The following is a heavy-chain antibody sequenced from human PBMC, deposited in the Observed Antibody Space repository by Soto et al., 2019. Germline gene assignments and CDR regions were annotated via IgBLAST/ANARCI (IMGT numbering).Heavy chain of an antibody. J-gene: IGHJ1*01. V-gene: IGHV3-23*01. CDR1: GFTFSSYA. Sequence: GGSLRHSCAASGFTFSSYAMSWVRQAPGKGLEWVSGISGSGDSTYYADSVKGRFTISRDNSKNTLYLQMNSLRAEDTAVYYCAKGVPGIAVAGTGYFQHWGQGTLVTVSS. D-gene: IGHD6-19*01. CDR3: AKGVPGIAVAGTGYFQH. CDR2: ISGSGDST.